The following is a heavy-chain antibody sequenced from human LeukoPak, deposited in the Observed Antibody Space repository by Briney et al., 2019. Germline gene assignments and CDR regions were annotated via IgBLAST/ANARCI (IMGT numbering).Heavy chain of an antibody. CDR2: IIPSLDVA. V-gene: IGHV1-69*04. Sequence: ASVKVSCKASGDTFIPYTFSWVRQAPGQGLEWIGRIIPSLDVANYAQKFQGRVTLSVDRDTATTYMEVTSLRSEDTAIYYCARDHCSPGTCLGGHWGQGTLVTVSS. CDR1: GDTFIPYT. CDR3: ARDHCSPGTCLGGH. D-gene: IGHD2-15*01. J-gene: IGHJ4*02.